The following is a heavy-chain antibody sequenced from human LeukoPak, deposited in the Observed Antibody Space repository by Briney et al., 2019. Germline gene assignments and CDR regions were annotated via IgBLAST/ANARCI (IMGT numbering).Heavy chain of an antibody. CDR2: ISAYNGNT. V-gene: IGHV1-18*01. CDR1: GYTFTSYG. Sequence: ASVKVSCKASGYTFTSYGISWVRQAPGQGLEWMGWISAYNGNTNYAQKLQGRVTMTTDTSTSTAYMELRSLRSDDTAVYYCAREANYCSSTSCPLFGYWGQGTLVTVSS. D-gene: IGHD2-2*01. J-gene: IGHJ4*02. CDR3: AREANYCSSTSCPLFGY.